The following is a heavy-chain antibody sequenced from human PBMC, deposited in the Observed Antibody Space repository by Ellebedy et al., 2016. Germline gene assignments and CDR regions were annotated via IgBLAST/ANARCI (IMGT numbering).Heavy chain of an antibody. D-gene: IGHD3-10*01. CDR3: AKTSGWGYGEN. CDR1: RYTFPTFS. J-gene: IGHJ4*02. V-gene: IGHV1-18*04. Sequence: ASVKVSRXASRYTFPTFSITWVRQAPGQGLEWMGFVNTFSGNTKFAQKFQGRVSMTTDSSTHTAYMDLRSLRSDDTAMYYCAKTSGWGYGENWGQGTLVTVSS. CDR2: VNTFSGNT.